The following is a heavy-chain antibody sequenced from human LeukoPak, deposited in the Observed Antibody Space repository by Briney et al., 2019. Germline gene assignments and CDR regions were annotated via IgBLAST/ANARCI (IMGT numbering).Heavy chain of an antibody. Sequence: EVSLRLSSAASGFTFSSYGMHWVRQALGKGLEWVAVIWYDGSNKYYADSVKGRFTISRDNSKNTLYLQMNSLRAEDTAVYYCAKDRGVGPTDYYFDYWGQGTLVTVSS. CDR3: AKDRGVGPTDYYFDY. D-gene: IGHD1-26*01. J-gene: IGHJ4*02. V-gene: IGHV3-33*06. CDR2: IWYDGSNK. CDR1: GFTFSSYG.